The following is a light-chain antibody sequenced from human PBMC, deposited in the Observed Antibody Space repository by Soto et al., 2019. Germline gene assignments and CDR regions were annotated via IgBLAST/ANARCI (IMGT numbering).Light chain of an antibody. V-gene: IGKV3-20*01. CDR3: QQYGSSGT. J-gene: IGKJ1*01. CDR1: QSVSNNY. CDR2: GAS. Sequence: EIVLTQSPGTLSLCPGEIATLSCRASQSVSNNYLAWYQQIPGQAPRLLIYGASNRATGIPDRFSGSGSGTNFTLTISRLEPEDFAVYHCQQYGSSGTFGQGTKVDIK.